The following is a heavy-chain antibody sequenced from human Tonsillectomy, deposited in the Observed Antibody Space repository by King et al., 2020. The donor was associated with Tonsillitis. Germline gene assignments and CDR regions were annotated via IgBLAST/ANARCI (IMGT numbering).Heavy chain of an antibody. J-gene: IGHJ6*02. D-gene: IGHD4-17*01. V-gene: IGHV4-39*07. Sequence: QLQESGPGLVKPSETLSLTCTVSGGSITNSYYYGGWIRQPPGKGLEWIGSIYYSGTTFYNPSLKSRVTISVDTSKNQFSLKLSSVTAADTALYYCARLAYGDSRTANFYGMDVWGQGTTVTVSS. CDR1: GGSITNSYYY. CDR2: IYYSGTT. CDR3: ARLAYGDSRTANFYGMDV.